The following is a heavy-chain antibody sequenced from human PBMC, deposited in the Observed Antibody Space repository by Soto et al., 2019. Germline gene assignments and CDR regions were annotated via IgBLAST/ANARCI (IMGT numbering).Heavy chain of an antibody. CDR1: GGSISSGDYY. D-gene: IGHD1-26*01. CDR3: ARAVGYYYYAMDV. CDR2: IYYSGNS. Sequence: SETLSLTCTVSGGSISSGDYYWSWIRRPPGKGLERIGDIYYSGNSSYNPSLKSRLTISMDTSKNQFSLKLSSVTAADTAVYYCARAVGYYYYAMDVWGQGTTVTVSS. V-gene: IGHV4-30-4*01. J-gene: IGHJ6*02.